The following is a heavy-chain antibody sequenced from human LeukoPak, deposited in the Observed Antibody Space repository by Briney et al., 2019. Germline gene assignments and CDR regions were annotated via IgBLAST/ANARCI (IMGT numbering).Heavy chain of an antibody. V-gene: IGHV4-31*03. D-gene: IGHD2-2*01. CDR3: ASTSAEYENWFDP. Sequence: SETLSLTCTVSGVSISSGGYYWSWIRQHPGKGLEWIGYIYYSGSTYYNPSLKSRVTISVDTSKNQFSLKLSSVTAADTAVYYCASTSAEYENWFDPWGQGTLVTVSS. CDR2: IYYSGST. J-gene: IGHJ5*02. CDR1: GVSISSGGYY.